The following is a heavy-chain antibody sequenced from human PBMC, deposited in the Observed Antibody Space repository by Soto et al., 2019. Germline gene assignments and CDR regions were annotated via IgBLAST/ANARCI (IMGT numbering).Heavy chain of an antibody. V-gene: IGHV4-59*01. CDR2: IYYSGT. J-gene: IGHJ3*02. CDR3: ARTYDGSGPNSGGYAFDI. CDR1: GFSITSYY. D-gene: IGHD3-22*01. Sequence: SETLSLTCIFPGFSITSYYWSWIRQPPGKGLEWIAYIYYSGTSYNPSLKRRVSISQDTYKNQFNLKMNSVTAADTAVYYCARTYDGSGPNSGGYAFDIWGQGTMVT.